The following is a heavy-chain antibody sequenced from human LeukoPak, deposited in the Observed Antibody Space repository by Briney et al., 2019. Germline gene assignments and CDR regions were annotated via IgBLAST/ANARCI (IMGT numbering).Heavy chain of an antibody. J-gene: IGHJ4*02. CDR2: IYYSGST. CDR3: ARLHFDSSGYYHVFDY. V-gene: IGHV4-59*11. Sequence: SETPSLTCTVSGGSISSHYWSWIRQPPGKGLEWIGYIYYSGSTNYNPSLMSRVTISVDTSKNQFSLKLSSVTAADTAVYYCARLHFDSSGYYHVFDYWGQGTLVTVSS. CDR1: GGSISSHY. D-gene: IGHD3-22*01.